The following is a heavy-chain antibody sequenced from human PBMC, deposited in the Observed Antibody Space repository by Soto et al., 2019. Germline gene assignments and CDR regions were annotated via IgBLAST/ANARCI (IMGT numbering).Heavy chain of an antibody. Sequence: EVQLVESGGGLVQPGGSLRLSCAASGFTVSSSYMSWVRQAPGKGPEWVSVIYSGGSTYYADSVKDRFTISRDNSKNTLYLQKNSLRAEDTSVYYCARNRNWNDAYFDYWGQGTLVTVSS. CDR2: IYSGGST. CDR3: ARNRNWNDAYFDY. V-gene: IGHV3-66*01. J-gene: IGHJ4*02. CDR1: GFTVSSSY. D-gene: IGHD1-1*01.